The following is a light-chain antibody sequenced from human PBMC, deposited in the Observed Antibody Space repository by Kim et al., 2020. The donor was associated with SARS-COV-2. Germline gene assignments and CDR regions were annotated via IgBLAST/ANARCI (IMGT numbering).Light chain of an antibody. Sequence: ASVGDRVTITCRASQDSSNYLAWYQQKPGKVPKLLIYAASTLQSGVPDRLSGSGSGTDFTLTISSLQPEDVATYYCQKYNSAPLTCGGGTKVDIK. CDR1: QDSSNY. J-gene: IGKJ4*01. CDR2: AAS. CDR3: QKYNSAPLT. V-gene: IGKV1-27*01.